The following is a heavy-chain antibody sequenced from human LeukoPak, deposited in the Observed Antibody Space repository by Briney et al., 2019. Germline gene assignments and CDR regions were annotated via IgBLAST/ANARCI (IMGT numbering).Heavy chain of an antibody. J-gene: IGHJ4*02. CDR2: IWYDGSNK. V-gene: IGHV3-33*01. Sequence: GGSLRLSCAASGFTFSSYGMHWVRQAPGKGLERVAVIWYDGSNKYYADSVKGRFTISRDNSKNTLYLQMNSLRAEDTAVYYCARGPRFLEWLFHFDYWGQGTLVTVSS. CDR1: GFTFSSYG. D-gene: IGHD3-3*01. CDR3: ARGPRFLEWLFHFDY.